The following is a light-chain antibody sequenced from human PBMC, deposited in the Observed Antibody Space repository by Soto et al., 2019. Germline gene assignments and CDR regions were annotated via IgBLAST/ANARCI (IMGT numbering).Light chain of an antibody. Sequence: IQMTQSPSSLSASVGDRVSITCRASQSISNSLNWYQQRPGKAPRLLIYAASNLHSGVPSRFSGSGSGSDFTLSIGSLQPDDFATYYCQHYNSYSEAFGQGTKVDIK. CDR3: QHYNSYSEA. V-gene: IGKV1-39*01. CDR2: AAS. CDR1: QSISNS. J-gene: IGKJ1*01.